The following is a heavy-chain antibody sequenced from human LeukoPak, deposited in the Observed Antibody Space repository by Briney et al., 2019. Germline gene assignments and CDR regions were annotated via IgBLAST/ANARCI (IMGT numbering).Heavy chain of an antibody. CDR2: IIPLFGTA. V-gene: IGHV1-69*13. J-gene: IGHJ1*01. CDR1: GGTFSNYA. CDR3: ARDSSEFRSLIPH. Sequence: GASVKVSCKASGGTFSNYAISWVRQAPGQGLEWMGGIIPLFGTANYAQKFQGRVTITADESTSTAYMELSSLRSEDTAVYYCARDSSEFRSLIPHWGQGTQVTVSS. D-gene: IGHD2-21*01.